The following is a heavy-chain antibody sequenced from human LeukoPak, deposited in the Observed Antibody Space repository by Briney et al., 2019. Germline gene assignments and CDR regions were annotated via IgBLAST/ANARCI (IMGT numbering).Heavy chain of an antibody. Sequence: PSETLSLTCTVYSGFISSSTYYWGWIRQPPGKGLEWIGTIYYRGTTYYNSSLKSRVTISVDTSKNQFSLKLNSVTATDTAVYYCARISGSGNYPHYFDYWGQGTLVTVSS. J-gene: IGHJ4*02. D-gene: IGHD3-10*01. V-gene: IGHV4-39*01. CDR3: ARISGSGNYPHYFDY. CDR1: SGFISSSTYY. CDR2: IYYRGTT.